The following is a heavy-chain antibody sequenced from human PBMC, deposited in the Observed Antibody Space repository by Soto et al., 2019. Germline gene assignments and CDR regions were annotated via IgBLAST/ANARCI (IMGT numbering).Heavy chain of an antibody. Sequence: ASVKVPCKASGYTFTGYYMHWVRQAPGQGLEWMGWINPNSGGTNYAQKFQGRVTMTRNTSISTAYMELSSLRSEETAVYYCARGQSAYSNLGYGMDVWGQGTTVTVSS. CDR2: INPNSGGT. J-gene: IGHJ6*02. CDR1: GYTFTGYY. CDR3: ARGQSAYSNLGYGMDV. D-gene: IGHD4-4*01. V-gene: IGHV1-2*02.